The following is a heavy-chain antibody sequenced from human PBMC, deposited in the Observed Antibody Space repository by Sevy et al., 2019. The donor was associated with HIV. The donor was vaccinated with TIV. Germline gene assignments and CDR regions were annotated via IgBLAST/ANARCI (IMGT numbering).Heavy chain of an antibody. CDR1: GYTFTGYY. D-gene: IGHD2-8*01. CDR3: ARDPRYCTNGVCYSLFDY. CDR2: INPNSGGT. Sequence: APVKVSCKASGYTFTGYYMHWVRQAPGQGLEWMGRINPNSGGTNYAQKFQGRVTMTRDTSISTAYMELSRLRSDGTAVYYCARDPRYCTNGVCYSLFDYWGQGTLVTVSS. V-gene: IGHV1-2*06. J-gene: IGHJ4*02.